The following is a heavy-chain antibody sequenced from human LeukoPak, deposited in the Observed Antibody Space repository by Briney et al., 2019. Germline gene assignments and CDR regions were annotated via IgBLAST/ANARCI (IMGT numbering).Heavy chain of an antibody. Sequence: ASVKVSCKASGYTFTDYYMHWVRQAPGQGLEWIGWMNPNNSNTGFAQKFQGRVTMTRNTSIGTAYMELSSLRSEDTAIYYCVRVPPRTTIYAYWGQGTLVTVSS. D-gene: IGHD1-14*01. CDR3: VRVPPRTTIYAY. CDR2: MNPNNSNT. V-gene: IGHV1-8*02. CDR1: GYTFTDYY. J-gene: IGHJ4*02.